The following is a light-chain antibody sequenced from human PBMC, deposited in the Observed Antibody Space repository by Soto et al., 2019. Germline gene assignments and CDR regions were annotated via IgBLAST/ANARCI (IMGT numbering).Light chain of an antibody. J-gene: IGLJ2*01. V-gene: IGLV1-36*01. Sequence: QLVLTQPPSVSEAPRQRVTISCSGSWSNIGNNAVNWYQQLPGKAPKLLIYYDDLLSSGVSDRFSGSKSGTSASLAISGLQSEDEVDYYCAVWDDNLNGVVFGGGTKLTVL. CDR1: WSNIGNNA. CDR2: YDD. CDR3: AVWDDNLNGVV.